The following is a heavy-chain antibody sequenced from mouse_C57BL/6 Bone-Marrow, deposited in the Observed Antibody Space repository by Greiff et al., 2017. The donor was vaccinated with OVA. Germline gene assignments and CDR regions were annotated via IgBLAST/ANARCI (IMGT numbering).Heavy chain of an antibody. CDR2: ISSGSSTI. CDR3: AKTAQATEISFDY. Sequence: EVKLVESGGGLVKPGGSLKLSCAASGFTFSDYGMHWVRQAPEKGLEWVAYISSGSSTIYYADTVKGRFTISRDNAKNTLFLQMTSLRSEDTAMYYCAKTAQATEISFDYWGQGTTLTVSS. V-gene: IGHV5-17*01. CDR1: GFTFSDYG. J-gene: IGHJ2*01. D-gene: IGHD3-2*02.